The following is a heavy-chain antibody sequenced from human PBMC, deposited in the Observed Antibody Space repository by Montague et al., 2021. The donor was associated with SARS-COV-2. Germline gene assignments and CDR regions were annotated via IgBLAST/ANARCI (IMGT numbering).Heavy chain of an antibody. CDR1: GGSISSSNYY. CDR2: IYDSGST. V-gene: IGHV4-39*02. D-gene: IGHD5-12*01. Sequence: SETLSLTCTASGGSISSSNYYWDWIRQPPGKGLEWIGSIYDSGSTYYXPSLKSRVTISVDTSKNHFSLKLSSVTAADTAVYYCARRGRKLLPVATTIGGFDIWGQGTMVTVSS. J-gene: IGHJ3*02. CDR3: ARRGRKLLPVATTIGGFDI.